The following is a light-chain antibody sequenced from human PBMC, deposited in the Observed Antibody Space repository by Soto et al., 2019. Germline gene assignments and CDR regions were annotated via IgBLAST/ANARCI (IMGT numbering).Light chain of an antibody. CDR3: QQRNNGLT. Sequence: EIVMTQSPATLSVSPGERATLSCRASQRVRSNVAWYKQTPGQAPRILIYGASTRATGIPARFSGSGSGTVFTLTISSLQSEDFAAYYCQQRNNGLTFVQGTRLEIK. CDR1: QRVRSN. V-gene: IGKV3-15*01. CDR2: GAS. J-gene: IGKJ5*01.